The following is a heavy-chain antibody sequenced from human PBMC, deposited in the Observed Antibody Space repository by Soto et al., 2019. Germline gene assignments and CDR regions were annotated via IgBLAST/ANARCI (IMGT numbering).Heavy chain of an antibody. V-gene: IGHV3-11*01. CDR3: ARDRNAAGSDY. Sequence: QVQLVESGGGLVKPGGSLRLSCAASGFTFSDFYMSWIRQAPGKGLEWISCISSGSTNIFYADSVKGRFTVSRDNAKNSVYLQMDSLRAEDTAVYYCARDRNAAGSDYWGQGTLVTVSS. CDR2: ISSGSTNI. J-gene: IGHJ4*02. CDR1: GFTFSDFY. D-gene: IGHD1-1*01.